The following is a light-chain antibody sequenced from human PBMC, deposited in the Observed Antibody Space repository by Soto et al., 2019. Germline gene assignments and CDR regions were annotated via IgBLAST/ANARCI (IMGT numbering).Light chain of an antibody. CDR2: GAS. J-gene: IGKJ1*01. V-gene: IGKV3-15*01. Sequence: EIVMTQSPATLSVSPGERATLSCRASQSVSSNLAWYQQKPGQAPRLLIYGASTRATGIPARFSGSGSGTEFTLTISSLQSEAFAVYYCQQYNNWPLWTFGQGTKVHIK. CDR1: QSVSSN. CDR3: QQYNNWPLWT.